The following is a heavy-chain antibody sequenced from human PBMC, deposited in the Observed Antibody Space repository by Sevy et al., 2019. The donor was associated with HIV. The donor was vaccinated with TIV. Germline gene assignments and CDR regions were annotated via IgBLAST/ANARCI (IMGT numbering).Heavy chain of an antibody. J-gene: IGHJ6*02. CDR2: ITRIFKTP. CDR1: GGTFSSYS. CDR3: AIGGGYQLLANYYYAMDV. D-gene: IGHD2-2*01. V-gene: IGHV1-69*13. Sequence: ASVKVSCKASGGTFSSYSVSWVRQAPGQGLEWMGGITRIFKTPNCAQNFQGRLTISADDSTSVAYMELSSLRSEDTGVYYCAIGGGYQLLANYYYAMDVWGQGTTVTVSS.